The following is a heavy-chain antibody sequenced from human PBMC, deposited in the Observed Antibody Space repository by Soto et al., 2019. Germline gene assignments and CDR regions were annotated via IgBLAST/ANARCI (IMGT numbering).Heavy chain of an antibody. D-gene: IGHD2-8*01. J-gene: IGHJ5*02. CDR3: TGSNGGWFDP. Sequence: SVKVSCKASGGTFSSYAIIWVRQAPGQGLEWMGGIIPIFGTANYAQKFQGRVTITADESTSTAYMELNSLTTEDTAIYYCTGSNGGWFDPWGQGTLVTVSS. CDR2: IIPIFGTA. CDR1: GGTFSSYA. V-gene: IGHV1-69*13.